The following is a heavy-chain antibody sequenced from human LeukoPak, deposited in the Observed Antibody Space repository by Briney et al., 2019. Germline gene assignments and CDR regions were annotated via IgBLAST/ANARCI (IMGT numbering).Heavy chain of an antibody. J-gene: IGHJ4*02. V-gene: IGHV4-39*07. CDR2: VYYSGPT. CDR3: ARVYGDYSIDY. Sequence: SETLSLTCTVSGRSISSSSYYWGWIRQPPGKGLEWIGSVYYSGPTYSPPSLNSRVTISLDPSKNQSSLKLSSVPAADTAVYYCARVYGDYSIDYWGQGTLVTVSS. D-gene: IGHD4-17*01. CDR1: GRSISSSSYY.